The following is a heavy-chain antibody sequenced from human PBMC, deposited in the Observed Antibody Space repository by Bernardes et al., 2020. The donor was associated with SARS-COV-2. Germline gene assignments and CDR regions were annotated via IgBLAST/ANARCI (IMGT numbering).Heavy chain of an antibody. D-gene: IGHD3-3*01. Sequence: GGSLRLSCAASGFTFSNAWMSWVRQAPGKGLEWVGRIKSKTDGWTTDYAAPVKGRFTISRDDSKNTLYLQMNSLKTEDTAVYYCTTDLLEWLPTYYYYYGMDVWGQGTTVTVSS. CDR1: GFTFSNAW. V-gene: IGHV3-15*01. CDR3: TTDLLEWLPTYYYYYGMDV. CDR2: IKSKTDGWTT. J-gene: IGHJ6*02.